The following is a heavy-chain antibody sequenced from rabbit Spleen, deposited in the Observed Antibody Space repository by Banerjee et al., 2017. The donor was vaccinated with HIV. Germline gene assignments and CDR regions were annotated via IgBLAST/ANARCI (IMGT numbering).Heavy chain of an antibody. CDR1: GIDFSSGYY. J-gene: IGHJ4*01. V-gene: IGHV1S43*01. D-gene: IGHD1-1*01. Sequence: QSLEESGGDLVKPGASLTLTCKASGIDFSSGYYMCWVRQAPGKGLEWIACIYTSSGSTWYASWAKGRFTISKSTSLNTVTLQLNSLTAADTATYFCARHDTSGTDVCDLWGQGTLVTVS. CDR3: ARHDTSGTDVCDL. CDR2: IYTSSGST.